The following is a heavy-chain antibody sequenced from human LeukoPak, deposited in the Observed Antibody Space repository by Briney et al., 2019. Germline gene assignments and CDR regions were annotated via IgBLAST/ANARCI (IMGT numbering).Heavy chain of an antibody. Sequence: PGGSLRISCKGSGNTFCSQWISWVRQMPGKGLEWMGSIDPSDSYTNYSPSFQGRVTISADMSINTAYLQWNNLQASDTAMYFCARHDNVDYYFGIDVWGQGTTVTVSS. V-gene: IGHV5-10-1*01. CDR2: IDPSDSYT. CDR1: GNTFCSQW. CDR3: ARHDNVDYYFGIDV. J-gene: IGHJ6*02. D-gene: IGHD3-22*01.